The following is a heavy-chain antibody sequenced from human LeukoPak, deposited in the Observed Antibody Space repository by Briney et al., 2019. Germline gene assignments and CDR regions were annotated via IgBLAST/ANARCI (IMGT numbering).Heavy chain of an antibody. CDR2: IYYSGST. D-gene: IGHD6-19*01. CDR1: GGSISSYY. J-gene: IGHJ4*02. V-gene: IGHV4-59*01. CDR3: ARVRWGSGWSDYYFDY. Sequence: SETLSLTCTVSGGSISSYYWSWIRQPPGKGLEWIGYIYYSGSTNYNPSLKSRVTISVDTSKNQLSLKLSSVTAADTAVYYCARVRWGSGWSDYYFDYWGQGTLVTVSS.